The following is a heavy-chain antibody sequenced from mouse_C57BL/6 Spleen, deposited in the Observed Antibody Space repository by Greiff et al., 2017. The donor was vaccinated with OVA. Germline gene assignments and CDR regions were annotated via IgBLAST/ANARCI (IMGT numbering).Heavy chain of an antibody. CDR1: GFTFSDYG. J-gene: IGHJ3*01. V-gene: IGHV5-17*01. CDR2: ISSGSSTI. CDR3: ANYYSNYKKAWFAY. D-gene: IGHD2-5*01. Sequence: EVQVVESGGGLVKPGGSLKLSCAASGFTFSDYGMHWVRQAPEKGLEWVAYISSGSSTIYYADTVKGRFTISRDNAKNTLFLQMTSLRSEDTAMYYGANYYSNYKKAWFAYWGQGTLVTVSA.